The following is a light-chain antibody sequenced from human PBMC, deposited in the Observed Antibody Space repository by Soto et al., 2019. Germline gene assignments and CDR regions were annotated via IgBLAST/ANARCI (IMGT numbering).Light chain of an antibody. J-gene: IGLJ1*01. CDR3: SSNTSSSTYV. V-gene: IGLV2-18*02. CDR1: SSDVGSYNR. Sequence: QSVLTQPPSVSGSPGQSVTFSCTGTSSDVGSYNRVSWYQQPPGTAPKLMIYEVSNRPSGVPDRFSGSKSGNTASLTISGLQAEDEADYYCSSNTSSSTYVFGTGTKVTVL. CDR2: EVS.